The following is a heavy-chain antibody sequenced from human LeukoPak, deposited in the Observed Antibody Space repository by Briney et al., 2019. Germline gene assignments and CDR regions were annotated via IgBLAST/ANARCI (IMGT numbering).Heavy chain of an antibody. J-gene: IGHJ3*02. CDR3: ARDTTPKYYYDSSGYYWFGALDI. D-gene: IGHD3-22*01. CDR2: IYYSGST. Sequence: PSETLSLTCTVSGGSISSYYWSWIRQPPGKGLEWIGYIYYSGSTNYNPSLKSRVTISVDTSKNQFSLKLSSVTAADTAVYYCARDTTPKYYYDSSGYYWFGALDIWGQGTMVTVSS. V-gene: IGHV4-59*01. CDR1: GGSISSYY.